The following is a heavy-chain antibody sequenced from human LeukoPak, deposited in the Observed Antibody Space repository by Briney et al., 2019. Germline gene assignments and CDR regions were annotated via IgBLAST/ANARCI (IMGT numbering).Heavy chain of an antibody. CDR3: AKDLSYNWNYKINWYFDL. CDR1: GFTFSSYA. D-gene: IGHD1-7*01. Sequence: PGGSLRLSCAASGFTFSSYAMSWVRQAPGKGLGWVSAISGSGGSTYYADSVKGRFTISRDNSKNTLYLQMNSLRAEDTAVYYCAKDLSYNWNYKINWYFDLWGRGTLVTVSS. CDR2: ISGSGGST. J-gene: IGHJ2*01. V-gene: IGHV3-23*01.